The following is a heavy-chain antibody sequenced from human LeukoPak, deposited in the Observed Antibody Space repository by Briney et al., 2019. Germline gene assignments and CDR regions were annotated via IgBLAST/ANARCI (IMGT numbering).Heavy chain of an antibody. Sequence: PGGSLRLSCAASGFTFSSSAMSWVRQAPGKGLEWVSNISGSGSGGSTYYADSVKGRFTISRDNSKNTLYLQMNSLRAEDTAVYYCARDAHCSGGSCAVWGSYRKSPSDYWGQGTLVTVSS. CDR3: ARDAHCSGGSCAVWGSYRKSPSDY. CDR1: GFTFSSSA. V-gene: IGHV3-23*01. D-gene: IGHD2-15*01. CDR2: ISGSGSGGST. J-gene: IGHJ4*02.